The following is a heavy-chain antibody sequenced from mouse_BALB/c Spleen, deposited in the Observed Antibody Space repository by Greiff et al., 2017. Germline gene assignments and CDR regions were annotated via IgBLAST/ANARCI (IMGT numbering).Heavy chain of an antibody. D-gene: IGHD1-1*01. V-gene: IGHV1-82*01. Sequence: QVQLQQSGPELVKPGASVKISCKATGYEFSSSWMNWVKQRPGKGLEWIGRIYPGDGGTNYNGKFKGRATLTADKSSSTAYMQLSSLTSVDSAVSFFARAHRITTVVSSRAMDYWGQGTSVTVSS. J-gene: IGHJ4*01. CDR1: GYEFSSSW. CDR3: ARAHRITTVVSSRAMDY. CDR2: IYPGDGGT.